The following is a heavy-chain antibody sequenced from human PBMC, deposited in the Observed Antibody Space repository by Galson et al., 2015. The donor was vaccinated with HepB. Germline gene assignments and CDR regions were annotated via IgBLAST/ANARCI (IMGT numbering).Heavy chain of an antibody. Sequence: SVKVSCKASGFTFTSSAVQWVRQARGQRLEWIGWIVVGSGNTNYAQKFQERVTITRDMSTSTAYMELSSLRSEDTAVYYCAAVDGYSYGVYYYYGMDVWGQGTTVTVSS. CDR3: AAVDGYSYGVYYYYGMDV. J-gene: IGHJ6*02. V-gene: IGHV1-58*01. D-gene: IGHD5-18*01. CDR1: GFTFTSSA. CDR2: IVVGSGNT.